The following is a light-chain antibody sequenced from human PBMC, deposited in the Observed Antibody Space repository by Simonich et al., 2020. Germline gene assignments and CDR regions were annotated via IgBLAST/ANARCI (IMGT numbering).Light chain of an antibody. CDR1: QSISSW. Sequence: DIQMTQSPSTLSASVGDRVNITYRASQSISSWFAWYQQKPGKAPKLLIYKAASLESGVPSRFSGSGSGTEFTLTISSLQPDDFATYYCQQYNSYSYTFGQGTKLEIK. J-gene: IGKJ2*01. V-gene: IGKV1-5*03. CDR3: QQYNSYSYT. CDR2: KAA.